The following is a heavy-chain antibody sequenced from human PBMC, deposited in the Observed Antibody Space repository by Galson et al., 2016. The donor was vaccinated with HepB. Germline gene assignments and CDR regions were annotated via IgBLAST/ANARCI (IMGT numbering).Heavy chain of an antibody. Sequence: SVKVSCKASGGSLSNYGISWIFQAPGQGLEWMGGIIPVSASPNYAQKFQGRVTIFADTFTNTAYLEVYRLRSEDTAVYYCAGQRVESRLNMVRGRLSEDQYYYGLDVWGQGTTVSVSS. V-gene: IGHV1-69*06. CDR1: GGSLSNYG. CDR2: IIPVSASP. CDR3: AGQRVESRLNMVRGRLSEDQYYYGLDV. D-gene: IGHD3-10*01. J-gene: IGHJ6*02.